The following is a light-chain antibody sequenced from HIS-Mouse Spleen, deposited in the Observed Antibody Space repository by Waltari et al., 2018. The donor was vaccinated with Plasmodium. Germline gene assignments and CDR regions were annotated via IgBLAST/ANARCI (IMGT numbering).Light chain of an antibody. CDR1: QSVSSSY. CDR2: GAS. Sequence: EIVLTQSPGTLSLSPGERASQSVSSSYLAWYQQKPGQAPRLLISGASSRATGIPDRFSGSGSGTDFTLTISRLEPEDFAVYYCQQYGSSPLTFGGGTKVEIK. CDR3: QQYGSSPLT. V-gene: IGKV3-20*01. J-gene: IGKJ4*01.